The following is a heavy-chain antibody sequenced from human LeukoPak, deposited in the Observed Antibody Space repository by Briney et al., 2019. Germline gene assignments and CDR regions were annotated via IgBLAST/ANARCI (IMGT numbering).Heavy chain of an antibody. Sequence: GGSLRLSCAASGFTFSSYTMSWVRQALGKGLEWVSTITTSDGNTYYADSVKGRFTVSRDNSKNTLFLQMNSLRAEDTAAYYCAKDGGLWVSAHWGDSWGRGTLVTVSS. CDR3: AKDGGLWVSAHWGDS. D-gene: IGHD7-27*01. V-gene: IGHV3-23*01. J-gene: IGHJ4*02. CDR1: GFTFSSYT. CDR2: ITTSDGNT.